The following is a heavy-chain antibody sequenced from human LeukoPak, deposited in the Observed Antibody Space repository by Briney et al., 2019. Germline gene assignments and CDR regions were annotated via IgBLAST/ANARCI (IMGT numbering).Heavy chain of an antibody. CDR2: IIPIFGTA. J-gene: IGHJ6*03. D-gene: IGHD1-20*01. CDR3: ARGVNWKPYYSYYYMDV. CDR1: GGTFSSYA. V-gene: IGHV1-69*05. Sequence: SVKVSCKASGGTFSSYAISWVRQAPGQGLEWMGRIIPIFGTANYAQKFQGRVTITTDESTSTAYMELSSLRSEDTAVYYCARGVNWKPYYSYYYMDVWGKGTTVTVSS.